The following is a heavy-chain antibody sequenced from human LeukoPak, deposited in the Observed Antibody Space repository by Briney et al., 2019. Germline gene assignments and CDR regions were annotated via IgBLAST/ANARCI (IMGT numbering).Heavy chain of an antibody. V-gene: IGHV3-15*01. CDR3: TTDPGISTRGY. Sequence: PGGSLRLSCAASGFTFINAWMNWVRQAPGKGLGWVGRIKTKTDGGTTVYAAPVKGRFTISRDDSKSTVYLQVNSLTIEDTAVYYCTTDPGISTRGYWGQGTLVTVSS. CDR1: GFTFINAW. CDR2: IKTKTDGGTT. D-gene: IGHD3-3*01. J-gene: IGHJ4*02.